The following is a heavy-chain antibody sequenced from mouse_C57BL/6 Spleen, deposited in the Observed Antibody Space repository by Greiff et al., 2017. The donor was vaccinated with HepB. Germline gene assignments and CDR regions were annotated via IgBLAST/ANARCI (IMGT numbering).Heavy chain of an antibody. CDR1: GFTFSSYA. D-gene: IGHD4-1*01. J-gene: IGHJ2*01. CDR2: ISDGGSYT. V-gene: IGHV5-4*01. CDR3: ARDLGHYFDY. Sequence: EVKLQESGGGLVKPGGSLKLSCAASGFTFSSYAMSWVRQTPEKRLEWVATISDGGSYTYYPDNVKGRFTISRDNAKNNLYLQMSHLKSEDTAMYYCARDLGHYFDYWGQGTTLTVSS.